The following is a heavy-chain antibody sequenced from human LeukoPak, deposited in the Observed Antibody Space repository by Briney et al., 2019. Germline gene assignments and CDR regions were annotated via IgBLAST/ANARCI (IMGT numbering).Heavy chain of an antibody. V-gene: IGHV3-30*03. CDR1: GFTFSSYG. CDR3: ARTHLSIAVAGMPLDY. D-gene: IGHD6-19*01. CDR2: ISYDGSNK. J-gene: IGHJ4*02. Sequence: PGRSLRLSCTASGFTFSSYGMHWVRQAPGKGLEWVAVISYDGSNKYYADSVKSRFTISRDNSKNTLYVQMNSLRAEDTAVYYCARTHLSIAVAGMPLDYWGQGTLVTVSS.